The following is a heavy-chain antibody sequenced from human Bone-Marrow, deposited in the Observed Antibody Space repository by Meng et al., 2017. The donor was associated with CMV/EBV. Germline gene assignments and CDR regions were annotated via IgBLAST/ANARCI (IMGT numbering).Heavy chain of an antibody. CDR3: ARDRRYCSSTSCYLGYYYGMDV. V-gene: IGHV1-69*05. D-gene: IGHD2-2*01. Sequence: SVKVSCKASGGTFSSYAISWVRQAPGQGLEWMGGIIPIFGTANYAQKFQGRVTITTDESTSTAYMELSSLRSEDTAVYYCARDRRYCSSTSCYLGYYYGMDVWGQGTTVTASS. CDR1: GGTFSSYA. CDR2: IIPIFGTA. J-gene: IGHJ6*02.